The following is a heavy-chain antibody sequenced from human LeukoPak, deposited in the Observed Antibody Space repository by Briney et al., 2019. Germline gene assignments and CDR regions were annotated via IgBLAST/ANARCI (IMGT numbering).Heavy chain of an antibody. V-gene: IGHV4-59*08. CDR3: ARTNAFDI. CDR2: IFYSGST. CDR1: GDSISNYH. Sequence: SETLSLTCTVSGDSISNYHWSWIRQPPGKGLEWIGCIFYSGSTYYNPSLKSRVTISVDTSKNQFSLRLSSVTAADTAVYYCARTNAFDIWGQGTMVTVSS. J-gene: IGHJ3*02.